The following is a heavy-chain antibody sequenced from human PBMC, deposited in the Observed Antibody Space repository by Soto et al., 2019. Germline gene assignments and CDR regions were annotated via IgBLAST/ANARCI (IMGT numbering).Heavy chain of an antibody. D-gene: IGHD1-26*01. CDR1: GYTFRNYG. J-gene: IGHJ4*02. Sequence: QVQLVQSGAEVKKPGASVKVSCEAYGYTFRNYGITWVRQAPGPGLEWLGWVSAYNRNTNYAPKCQERVTMTTDTSTSTAYMELRSLRSDDPVIYFCARERQWESLPYWGQGTRVTVSS. V-gene: IGHV1-18*01. CDR3: ARERQWESLPY. CDR2: VSAYNRNT.